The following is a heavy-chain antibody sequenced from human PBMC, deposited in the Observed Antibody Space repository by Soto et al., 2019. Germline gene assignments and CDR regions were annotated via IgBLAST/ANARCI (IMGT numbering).Heavy chain of an antibody. Sequence: QVQLQQWGAGLLKPSETLSLTCAVYDGSFSGYLWSWIRQPPGRGLEWMGEINHSGISNYNPSLKNRVTISKDTSRSLFSLKVTSVTAADTAVYYCARADYSYHAMDVWGQGTTVTVSS. CDR3: ARADYSYHAMDV. CDR2: INHSGIS. J-gene: IGHJ6*02. CDR1: DGSFSGYL. V-gene: IGHV4-34*01.